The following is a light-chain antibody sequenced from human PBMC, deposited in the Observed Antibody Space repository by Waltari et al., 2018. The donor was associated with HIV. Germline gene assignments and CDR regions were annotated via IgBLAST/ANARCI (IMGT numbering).Light chain of an antibody. Sequence: NFMLTQPHSVSESPGKTVTISCTRSSGSIASNYVPWYQPRPGRAPTTVIYEDNQRPSGVPARFSGSIDSSSNSASLTISGLKTEDEADYYCQSYDSSNVVFGGGTKLTVL. CDR3: QSYDSSNVV. V-gene: IGLV6-57*04. CDR2: EDN. CDR1: SGSIASNY. J-gene: IGLJ2*01.